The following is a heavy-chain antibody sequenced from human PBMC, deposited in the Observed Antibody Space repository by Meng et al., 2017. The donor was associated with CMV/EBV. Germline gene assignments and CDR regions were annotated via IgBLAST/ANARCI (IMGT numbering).Heavy chain of an antibody. J-gene: IGHJ4*02. V-gene: IGHV3-33*06. CDR3: AKPIVVVPAAIESGFDY. CDR1: GFTFSNYG. Sequence: GGSLRLSCAASGFTFSNYGMHWVRQAPGKGLEWVAVIWYDGSNKYYADSVKGRFTISRDNSKNTLYLQMNSLRAEDTAVYYCAKPIVVVPAAIESGFDYWGQGTLVTVSS. D-gene: IGHD2-2*01. CDR2: IWYDGSNK.